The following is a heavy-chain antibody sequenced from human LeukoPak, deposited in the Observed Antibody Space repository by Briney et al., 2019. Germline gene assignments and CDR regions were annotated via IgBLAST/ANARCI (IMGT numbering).Heavy chain of an antibody. CDR3: AKASGNELSGGIRFFDY. V-gene: IGHV3-23*01. CDR1: GFTLSSYA. Sequence: GGSLRLSCAASGFTLSSYAMSWVRQAPGKGLEWVSTLSISGDNTYYTDSVRGRFTISRDSSTNTLYLQMNSLRVDDTAVYYWAKASGNELSGGIRFFDYWGQGSLVTVSS. D-gene: IGHD3-10*02. CDR2: LSISGDNT. J-gene: IGHJ4*02.